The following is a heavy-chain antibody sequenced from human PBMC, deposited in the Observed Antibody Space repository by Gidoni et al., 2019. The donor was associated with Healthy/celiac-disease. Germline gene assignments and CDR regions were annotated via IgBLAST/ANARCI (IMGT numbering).Heavy chain of an antibody. V-gene: IGHV3-33*01. CDR1: GFNFSSSG. D-gene: IGHD3-3*01. Sequence: QVQLVESGGGVVQTGRAMRLSCDTSGFNFSSSGMHWVRQAPGKGLVWVAVIWYDGSNNSYADSVKGRFTISRDNSKNTLYLQMNSLRAEDTAVYYCARALGGNYDFWSGHFDYWGQGTLVTVSS. CDR2: IWYDGSNN. CDR3: ARALGGNYDFWSGHFDY. J-gene: IGHJ4*02.